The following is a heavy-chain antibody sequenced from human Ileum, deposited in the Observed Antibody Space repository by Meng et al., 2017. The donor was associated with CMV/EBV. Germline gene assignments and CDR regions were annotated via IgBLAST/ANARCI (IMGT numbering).Heavy chain of an antibody. CDR3: AREIQVGSPMKYYDY. CDR2: VNPNNGDT. J-gene: IGHJ4*02. CDR1: GYVFANDL. Sequence: QFHLVQSGPEVRKPGASIKVSCKTSGYVFANDLISWVRQAPGQGLECMGWVNPNNGDTKYAQKFQGRVAMTTDTSTSTAYMELRSLRSEDTAVYYCAREIQVGSPMKYYDYWGQGTLVTVSS. D-gene: IGHD3-10*01. V-gene: IGHV1-18*04.